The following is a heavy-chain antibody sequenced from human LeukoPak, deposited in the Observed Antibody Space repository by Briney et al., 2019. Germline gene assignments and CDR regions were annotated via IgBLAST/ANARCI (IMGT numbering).Heavy chain of an antibody. Sequence: GGSLRLSCVASGFTFSSYGMSWVRQAPGKGLEWVSAISGSGGSTYYADSVKGRFTISRDNSKNTLYLQMNSLRVEDTAVYYCARVQREYYYDSSGIMGNWGQGTLVTVSS. D-gene: IGHD3-22*01. V-gene: IGHV3-23*01. CDR2: ISGSGGST. CDR1: GFTFSSYG. J-gene: IGHJ4*02. CDR3: ARVQREYYYDSSGIMGN.